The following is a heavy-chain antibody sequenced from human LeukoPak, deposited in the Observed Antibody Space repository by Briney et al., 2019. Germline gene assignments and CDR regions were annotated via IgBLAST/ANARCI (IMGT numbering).Heavy chain of an antibody. CDR3: ARGYSSGWFDFDY. CDR2: ISSSSRYI. CDR1: GFTFSSYE. J-gene: IGHJ4*02. Sequence: GGSLRLSCAASGFTFSSYEMNWVRQAPGKGLEWVSSISSSSRYIYYADSVKGRFTISRDNAKNSLYLQMNSLRAEDTAVYYCARGYSSGWFDFDYWGQGTLVTVSS. V-gene: IGHV3-21*01. D-gene: IGHD6-19*01.